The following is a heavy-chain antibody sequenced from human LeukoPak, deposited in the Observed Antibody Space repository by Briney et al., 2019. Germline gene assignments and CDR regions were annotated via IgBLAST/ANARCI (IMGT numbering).Heavy chain of an antibody. J-gene: IGHJ4*02. D-gene: IGHD4-17*01. Sequence: PGGSLRLSCAASGFTFSSYEMNWVRQAPGQGLEWVSYISGSGTTIYYADSVKGRFTISRDNAKNSLYLQMNSLRAGDTAVYYCARVGDYGDYDYWGQGTLVTVSS. CDR2: ISGSGTTI. V-gene: IGHV3-48*03. CDR3: ARVGDYGDYDY. CDR1: GFTFSSYE.